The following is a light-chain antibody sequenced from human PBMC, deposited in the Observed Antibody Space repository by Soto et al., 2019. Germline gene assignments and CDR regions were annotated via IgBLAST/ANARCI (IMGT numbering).Light chain of an antibody. V-gene: IGLV1-44*01. Sequence: QSVLTQPPSASGTPGQRVTISCSGSSSNIGSNTVNCYQQLPGTAPKLLIYSNNQRPSGVPDRFSGSKSGTSASLAISGLQSEDEADYYCAAWDDSLNGDVFGTGTKLTVL. CDR3: AAWDDSLNGDV. CDR1: SSNIGSNT. J-gene: IGLJ1*01. CDR2: SNN.